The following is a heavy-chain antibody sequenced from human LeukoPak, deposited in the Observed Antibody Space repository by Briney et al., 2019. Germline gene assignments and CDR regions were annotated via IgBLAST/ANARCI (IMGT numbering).Heavy chain of an antibody. Sequence: SETLSLTCTVSSGSISTYYWSWIRQPPGKGLEWIGYIYYSGSTNYNPSLKSRVAISVDTSKNQFSLKLSSVTAADTAVYYCARHENVLGYCSGGSCYDDAFDIWGQGTMVTVSS. V-gene: IGHV4-59*08. CDR1: SGSISTYY. J-gene: IGHJ3*02. CDR3: ARHENVLGYCSGGSCYDDAFDI. CDR2: IYYSGST. D-gene: IGHD2-15*01.